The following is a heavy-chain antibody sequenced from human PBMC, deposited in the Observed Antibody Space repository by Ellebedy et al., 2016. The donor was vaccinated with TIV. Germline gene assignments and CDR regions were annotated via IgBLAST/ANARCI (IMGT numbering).Heavy chain of an antibody. CDR1: GGSISHYY. CDR2: IYYSGST. Sequence: MPSETLSLTCTASGGSISHYYWSWIRQSPGKGLEWIGYIYYSGSTNYNPSLKSRVTISVDTSKNQFSLKLSSVTAADTAVYYCAREGSPYNWFDPWGQGTLVTVSS. D-gene: IGHD2-15*01. CDR3: AREGSPYNWFDP. V-gene: IGHV4-59*01. J-gene: IGHJ5*02.